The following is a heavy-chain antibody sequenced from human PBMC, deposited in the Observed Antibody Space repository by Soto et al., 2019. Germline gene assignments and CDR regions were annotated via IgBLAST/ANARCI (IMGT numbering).Heavy chain of an antibody. V-gene: IGHV1-2*04. D-gene: IGHD6-13*01. J-gene: IGHJ4*02. CDR1: GYTFTGYY. CDR3: AAGDIAAAGTGFDY. CDR2: INPNSGGT. Sequence: ASVKVSCKASGYTFTGYYMHLVRQAPGQGLEWMGWINPNSGGTNYAQKFQGWVTMTRDTSISTAYMELSRLRSDDTAVYYCAAGDIAAAGTGFDYWGQGTLVTVSS.